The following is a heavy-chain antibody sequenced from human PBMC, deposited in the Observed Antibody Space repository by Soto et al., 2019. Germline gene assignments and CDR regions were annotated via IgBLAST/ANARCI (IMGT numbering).Heavy chain of an antibody. Sequence: EVQLVESGGGLVQPGGSLRLSFTASGFTLSDSWMTWVRQPPGKGLEWVARIKPDESEKKYADSVKGRFSISRDNAKNSMYLQMDSLRGEDTAVYYCVRGGSNYASWGQGTLVTVSS. CDR1: GFTLSDSW. D-gene: IGHD4-4*01. CDR2: IKPDESEK. V-gene: IGHV3-7*01. CDR3: VRGGSNYAS. J-gene: IGHJ5*02.